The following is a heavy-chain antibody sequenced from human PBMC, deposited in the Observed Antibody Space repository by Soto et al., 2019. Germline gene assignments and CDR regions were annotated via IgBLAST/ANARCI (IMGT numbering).Heavy chain of an antibody. CDR1: GGSISSGGYF. CDR3: ARGDCSSSSCYYFDY. V-gene: IGHV4-30-4*01. CDR2: FYYSGNT. J-gene: IGHJ4*02. D-gene: IGHD2-2*01. Sequence: SETLSLTCTVSGGSISSGGYFWSWIRQPPGKGLEWIGYFYYSGNTYYNPSLKSRVTISLDTSKNQFSLRLSSVTAADTAVYHCARGDCSSSSCYYFDYWGQGTLVTVSS.